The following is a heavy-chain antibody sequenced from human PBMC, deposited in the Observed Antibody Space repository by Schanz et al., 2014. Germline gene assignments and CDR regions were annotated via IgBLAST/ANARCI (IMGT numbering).Heavy chain of an antibody. V-gene: IGHV3-30*04. D-gene: IGHD3-9*01. CDR3: ARGVARERYSDWLELDY. Sequence: QVQLVESGGGVVQPGRSLRLSCAASGFTFSTCAMHWVRQAPGKGLEWVAVISYEGNDKYYGDSVKGRFTISRDRPKNRLYLQMNSLRPEDSGVYYCARGVARERYSDWLELDYWGQGTLVTVSS. J-gene: IGHJ4*02. CDR1: GFTFSTCA. CDR2: ISYEGNDK.